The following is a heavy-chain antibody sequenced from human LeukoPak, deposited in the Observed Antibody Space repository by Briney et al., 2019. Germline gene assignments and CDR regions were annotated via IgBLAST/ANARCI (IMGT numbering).Heavy chain of an antibody. CDR1: GFTVSSNY. CDR2: IYSGGST. J-gene: IGHJ5*02. D-gene: IGHD6-13*01. Sequence: GGSLRLSCAASGFTVSSNYMSWVRQAPGKGLEWVSVIYSGGSTYYADSVKGRFTISRDNSKNTLYLQMNSLRAEDAAVHYCARTDGPGIAAAGYWFDPWGQGTLVTVSS. V-gene: IGHV3-53*01. CDR3: ARTDGPGIAAAGYWFDP.